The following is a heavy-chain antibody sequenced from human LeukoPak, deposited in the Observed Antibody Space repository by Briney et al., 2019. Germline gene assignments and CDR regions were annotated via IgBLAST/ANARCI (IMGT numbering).Heavy chain of an antibody. CDR1: GFTVSSNY. CDR2: IYSGGST. J-gene: IGHJ6*02. V-gene: IGHV3-53*01. CDR3: ARGHCSSTSCYDV. D-gene: IGHD2-2*01. Sequence: GGSLRLSCAASGFTVSSNYMSWVRQAPGKGLEWVSVIYSGGSTYYADSVKGRFTISRVNSKNTLYLQMNSLRAEDTAVYYCARGHCSSTSCYDVWGQGTTVTVSS.